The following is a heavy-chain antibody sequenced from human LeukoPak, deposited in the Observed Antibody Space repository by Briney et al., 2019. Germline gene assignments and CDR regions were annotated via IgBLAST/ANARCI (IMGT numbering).Heavy chain of an antibody. CDR2: ISDSGSSR. V-gene: IGHV3-23*01. Sequence: GGSLRLSCAASRFTFSTYAMSWVRQAPGKGLEWVSSISDSGSSRCYADSVKGRFTISRDNSKNTLYLQMNSLRAEDTAIYYCAKPSYCDSSAYAFDIWGQGTMVTVSS. D-gene: IGHD3-22*01. CDR3: AKPSYCDSSAYAFDI. CDR1: RFTFSTYA. J-gene: IGHJ3*02.